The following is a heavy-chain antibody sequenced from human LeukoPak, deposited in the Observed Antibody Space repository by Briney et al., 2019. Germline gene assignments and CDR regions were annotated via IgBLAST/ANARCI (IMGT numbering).Heavy chain of an antibody. D-gene: IGHD2/OR15-2a*01. CDR1: GNNFISYW. J-gene: IGHJ4*02. Sequence: GESLKISCKGSGNNFISYWIGWVRQMPGKGLEWMGIIYPGDSDTRYSPSFQGQVTISADKSISTAYLQWSSLKASDTAMYYCARRHPLLPLSILIWDYWGQGTLVTVSS. V-gene: IGHV5-51*01. CDR2: IYPGDSDT. CDR3: ARRHPLLPLSILIWDY.